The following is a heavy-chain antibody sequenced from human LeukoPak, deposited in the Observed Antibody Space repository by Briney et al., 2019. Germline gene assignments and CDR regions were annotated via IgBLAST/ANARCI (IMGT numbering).Heavy chain of an antibody. CDR3: ARVDYWNFVSAYNWFDP. D-gene: IGHD1-7*01. CDR2: IKQDGSEK. V-gene: IGHV3-7*01. J-gene: IGHJ5*02. Sequence: GGSLRLSCAASGFTFSRYWMSWVRQAPGKGLEWVAKIKQDGSEKYYVDSVKGRFTISRDNAKNSLYLQMNSLSAEDTAVYYCARVDYWNFVSAYNWFDPWGQGTLVTVSS. CDR1: GFTFSRYW.